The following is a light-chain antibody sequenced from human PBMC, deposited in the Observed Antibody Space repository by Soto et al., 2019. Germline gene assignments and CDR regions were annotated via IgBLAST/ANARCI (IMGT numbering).Light chain of an antibody. J-gene: IGLJ1*01. V-gene: IGLV2-14*01. CDR1: SSVVGTYNY. CDR2: EVS. Sequence: SVLTQPASVSGSPGQSITISCTGTSSVVGTYNYVSWYQHHPGKAPKLIIYEVSNRPSGVSNRFSGSKSGSTASLTISGLQAEAEADYHCTSYTRDTALVFGTGTKVTVL. CDR3: TSYTRDTALV.